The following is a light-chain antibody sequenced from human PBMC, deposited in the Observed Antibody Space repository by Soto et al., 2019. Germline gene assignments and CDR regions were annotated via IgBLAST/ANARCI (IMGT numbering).Light chain of an antibody. CDR2: AAS. CDR3: QQSYSTRGST. V-gene: IGKV1-39*01. Sequence: DIQMTQSPSSLSASVGDRVTITSRATQSINIYLNWYQHKSGEAPKLLIYAASSLQRGVPSRFSGSGSGTDFSLTISSLQPEDFATYYCQQSYSTRGSTFGQGTKLEI. CDR1: QSINIY. J-gene: IGKJ2*01.